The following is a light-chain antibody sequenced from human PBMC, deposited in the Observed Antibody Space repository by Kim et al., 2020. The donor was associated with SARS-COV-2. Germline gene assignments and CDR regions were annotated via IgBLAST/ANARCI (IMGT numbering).Light chain of an antibody. J-gene: IGLJ2*01. CDR1: SSGIGDNA. CDR3: GAWDDSLKDVL. Sequence: GQVVAICCSRGSSGIGDNAVHWYQQLPGTAPKLLIYAVNQRPSGVPDRFSGSKSGTSASLAVRGLLAEDEADYYCGAWDDSLKDVLFGGGTQLTVL. CDR2: AVN. V-gene: IGLV1-44*01.